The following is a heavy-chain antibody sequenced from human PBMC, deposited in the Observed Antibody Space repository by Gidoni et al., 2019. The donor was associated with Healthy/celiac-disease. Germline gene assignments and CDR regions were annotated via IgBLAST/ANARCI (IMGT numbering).Heavy chain of an antibody. Sequence: EVQLLESGGGLVQPGGSLRLSCAASGFTFSSYAMSWVRQAPGKGLEWVSAISGSGGSTYYADSVKGRFTISRDNSKNTLYLQMNSLRAEDTAVYYCAKVLTRGVNKANDAFDIWGQGTMVTVSS. D-gene: IGHD2-15*01. CDR1: GFTFSSYA. V-gene: IGHV3-23*01. CDR2: ISGSGGST. CDR3: AKVLTRGVNKANDAFDI. J-gene: IGHJ3*02.